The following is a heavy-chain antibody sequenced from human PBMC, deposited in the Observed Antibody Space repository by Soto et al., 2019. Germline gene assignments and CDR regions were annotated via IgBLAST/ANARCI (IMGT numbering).Heavy chain of an antibody. V-gene: IGHV1-69*13. CDR3: ASGLVSANGVDY. D-gene: IGHD6-19*01. CDR1: GYPFTSYX. Sequence: SLKVSCKASGYPFTSYXINWVRQAPGQGLEWMGGIIPIFGTANYAQKFQGRVTITADESTSTAYMELSSLRSEDTAVYYCASGLVSANGVDYWGQGTLVTVS. CDR2: IIPIFGTA. J-gene: IGHJ4*02.